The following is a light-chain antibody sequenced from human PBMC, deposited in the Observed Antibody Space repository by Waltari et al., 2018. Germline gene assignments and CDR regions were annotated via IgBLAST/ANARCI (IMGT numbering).Light chain of an antibody. CDR2: EVS. CDR3: SSYGGSNNLV. J-gene: IGLJ2*01. Sequence: QSALTQPPSASGSPGRSVTISCTGTSSDIGGYKFVSWYQQHPGKAPKLMLYEVSQRPSAVPDHFSGSKSGNTASLTVSGLQAEDEADYYCSSYGGSNNLVFGGGTKLTVL. V-gene: IGLV2-8*01. CDR1: SSDIGGYKF.